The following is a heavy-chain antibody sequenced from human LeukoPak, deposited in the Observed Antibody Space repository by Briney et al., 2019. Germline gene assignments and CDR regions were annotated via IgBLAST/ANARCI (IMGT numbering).Heavy chain of an antibody. Sequence: GGALRLSCAASGFTFDDYGMAWGRQAPGKGLEWVSGINWNGGRTNYADSVKGRFTISRDNATKSLYLQMNSLRAEDTALYCCARGYSTGWYLSSWGQGPLVTVSS. J-gene: IGHJ5*02. CDR3: ARGYSTGWYLSS. D-gene: IGHD6-19*01. CDR2: INWNGGRT. CDR1: GFTFDDYG. V-gene: IGHV3-20*04.